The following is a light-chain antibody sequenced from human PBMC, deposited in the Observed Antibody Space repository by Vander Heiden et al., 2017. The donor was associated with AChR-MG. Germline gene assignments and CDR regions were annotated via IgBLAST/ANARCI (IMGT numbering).Light chain of an antibody. V-gene: IGKV1-39*01. CDR1: QSIGNY. CDR2: GAS. J-gene: IGKJ1*01. Sequence: DIQMTQSPSSLSASVGDRVTITCRASQSIGNYLNWYQQKPGKAPRLLIYGASGLQSGVPSRFRGSGSGTDFTLTISSLQPEDFVISHCQQTDSTPWTFGQWTKVEIK. CDR3: QQTDSTPWT.